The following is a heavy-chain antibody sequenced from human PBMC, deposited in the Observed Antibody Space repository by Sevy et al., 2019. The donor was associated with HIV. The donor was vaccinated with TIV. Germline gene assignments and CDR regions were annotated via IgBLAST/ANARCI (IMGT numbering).Heavy chain of an antibody. D-gene: IGHD6-13*01. CDR3: ARVTIAAAGPDDY. Sequence: GGSLRLSCAASGFTFSNYVMHWVRQAPGKGLVWVAVISYDGSNRYYADSVKGRFTISRDNSKNTLYLQMNSLRGEDTAMYYCARVTIAAAGPDDYWGQGTLVTVSS. CDR2: ISYDGSNR. CDR1: GFTFSNYV. J-gene: IGHJ4*02. V-gene: IGHV3-30-3*01.